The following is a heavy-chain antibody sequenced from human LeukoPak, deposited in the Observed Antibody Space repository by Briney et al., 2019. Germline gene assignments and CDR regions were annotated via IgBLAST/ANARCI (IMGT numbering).Heavy chain of an antibody. CDR3: ARDYGANEGY. CDR2: INPNSGGT. Sequence: ASVKVSCKASGGTFMRHSISWVRQAPGQGLEWMGWINPNSGGTNYAQKFQGRVTMTRDTSISTAYMELRSLRSDDTAVYYCARDYGANEGYWGQGTLVTVSS. CDR1: GGTFMRHS. D-gene: IGHD4-17*01. V-gene: IGHV1-2*02. J-gene: IGHJ4*02.